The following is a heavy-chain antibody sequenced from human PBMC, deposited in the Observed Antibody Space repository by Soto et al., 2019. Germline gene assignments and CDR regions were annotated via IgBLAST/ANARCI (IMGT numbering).Heavy chain of an antibody. CDR3: ARAWNYSTCGPYSVDY. J-gene: IGHJ4*01. Sequence: GSHVKVCCEASGDGFSNYGFSWVRQAPGQGLEWMGWISAYDGQTNYTKKFQGRVTMTTDTSSRTAYMELRSLRSDDTSVYHVARAWNYSTCGPYSVDYWG. CDR1: GDGFSNYG. D-gene: IGHD2-8*02. V-gene: IGHV1-18*01. CDR2: ISAYDGQT.